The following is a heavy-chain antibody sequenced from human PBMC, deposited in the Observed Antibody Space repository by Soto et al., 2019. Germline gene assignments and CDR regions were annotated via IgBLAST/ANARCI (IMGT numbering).Heavy chain of an antibody. J-gene: IGHJ4*02. CDR3: ARYLYRGFPFDY. Sequence: WETLSLTCSVAGGSISGYYWGWIRQPPGRRLEWIGYIHYSGSTDYNPSVESRVTISVDTSNNQFSLKLTSVTAADTAIYYCARYLYRGFPFDYWGQGIPVTVSS. CDR2: IHYSGST. CDR1: GGSISGYY. V-gene: IGHV4-59*01. D-gene: IGHD3-16*02.